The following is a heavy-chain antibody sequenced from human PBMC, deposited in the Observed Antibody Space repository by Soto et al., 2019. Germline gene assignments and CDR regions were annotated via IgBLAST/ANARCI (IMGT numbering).Heavy chain of an antibody. D-gene: IGHD5-12*01. CDR1: GGSFSGYY. J-gene: IGHJ4*02. CDR2: INHSGST. Sequence: SETLSLTCAVYGGSFSGYYWSWIRQPPGKGLEWIGEINHSGSTNYNPSLKSRVTISVDTSKNQFSLKLSSVTAADTAVYYCARGNSGYDFDYWGQGTLVTVSS. V-gene: IGHV4-34*01. CDR3: ARGNSGYDFDY.